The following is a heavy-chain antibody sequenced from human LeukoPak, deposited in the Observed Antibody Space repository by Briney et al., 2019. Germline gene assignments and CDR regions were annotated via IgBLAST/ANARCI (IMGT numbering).Heavy chain of an antibody. Sequence: PGRSLRLSCAASGFTFDDYAMHWVRQAPGKGLEWVSGISWNSGSIGYADSVKGRFTISRDNAKNSLYLQMNSLRAEDTALYYCAKAFSRITMVRGVITAGAFDIWGQGTMVTVSS. CDR2: ISWNSGSI. J-gene: IGHJ3*02. CDR3: AKAFSRITMVRGVITAGAFDI. V-gene: IGHV3-9*01. D-gene: IGHD3-10*01. CDR1: GFTFDDYA.